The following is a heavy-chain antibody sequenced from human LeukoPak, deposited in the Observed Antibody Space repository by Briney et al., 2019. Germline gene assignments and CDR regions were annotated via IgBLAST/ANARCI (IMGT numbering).Heavy chain of an antibody. CDR3: ARGLYFRFDP. CDR2: INHSGST. V-gene: IGHV4-34*01. D-gene: IGHD2/OR15-2a*01. Sequence: GAGLLKPSETLSLTCAVYGGSFSGYYWSWIRQPPGKGLEWIGEINHSGSTNYNPSLKSRVTISVDTSKNQFSLKLSSVTAADTAVYYCARGLYFRFDPWGQGTLVTVSS. CDR1: GGSFSGYY. J-gene: IGHJ5*02.